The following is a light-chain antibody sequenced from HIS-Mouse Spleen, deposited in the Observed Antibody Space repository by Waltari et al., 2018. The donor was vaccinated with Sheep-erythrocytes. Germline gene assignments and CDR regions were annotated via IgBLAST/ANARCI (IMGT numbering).Light chain of an antibody. CDR2: AAS. V-gene: IGKV1-9*01. CDR3: QQLNSYPHT. Sequence: DIQLTQSPSFLSASVGDRVTITCRASQGISSYLDWYQQKPGKAPKLLIYAASTLQSGVAPRCSSSGSGTEFTITISSLQHEDFAAYYCQQLNSYPHTFGQGTKLEIK. J-gene: IGKJ2*01. CDR1: QGISSY.